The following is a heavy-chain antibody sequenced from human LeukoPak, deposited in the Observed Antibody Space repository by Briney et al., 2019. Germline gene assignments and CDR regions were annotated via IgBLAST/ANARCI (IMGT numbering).Heavy chain of an antibody. CDR3: ARDAVATGIGAFDI. D-gene: IGHD5-12*01. CDR2: IYDSGST. V-gene: IGHV4-59*01. CDR1: GGSINSYY. J-gene: IGHJ3*02. Sequence: SGTLSLTCTASGGSINSYYWNWIRQPPGKGLEWIGCIYDSGSTKYNPSLKSRVTISVDTSKNQLSLKMSSVTAADTAVYYCARDAVATGIGAFDIWGQGTMVTVSS.